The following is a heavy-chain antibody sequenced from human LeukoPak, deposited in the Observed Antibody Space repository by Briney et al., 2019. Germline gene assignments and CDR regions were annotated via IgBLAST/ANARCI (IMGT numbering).Heavy chain of an antibody. CDR3: ARVGMAIGWSLDL. D-gene: IGHD2-21*01. CDR2: FDPEDGET. J-gene: IGHJ2*01. Sequence: ASVKVSCKVSGYTLTELSMHWVRQAPGKGLEWMGGFDPEDGETIYAQKFQGRVTMTEDTSTDTAYMELTNLRSDDTAVYYCARVGMAIGWSLDLWGRGTLVTVSS. V-gene: IGHV1-24*01. CDR1: GYTLTELS.